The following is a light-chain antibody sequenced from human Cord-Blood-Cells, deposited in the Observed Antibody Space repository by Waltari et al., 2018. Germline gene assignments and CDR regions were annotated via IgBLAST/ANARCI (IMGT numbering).Light chain of an antibody. CDR1: QSVLYSSNDKNY. J-gene: IGKJ1*01. V-gene: IGKV4-1*01. CDR2: WAS. Sequence: DIVMTQSPDSLDVSLGERDTINCKSSQSVLYSSNDKNYLAWYQQTPGHPPKLLIYWASTPESGVPDRFSCSGSGTDFTLTISSLQDEDVAVYYCQQYYSTPRTFGQGTKVEIK. CDR3: QQYYSTPRT.